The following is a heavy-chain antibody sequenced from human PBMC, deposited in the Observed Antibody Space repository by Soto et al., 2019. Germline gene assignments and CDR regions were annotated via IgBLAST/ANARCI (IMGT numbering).Heavy chain of an antibody. CDR3: ARGEGNYYDRSGHYVNWFDP. CDR1: GGSINDYY. CDR2: VSSSGST. J-gene: IGHJ5*02. V-gene: IGHV4-59*01. D-gene: IGHD3-22*01. Sequence: AETLSLTCTVSGGSINDYYWVWIRQAPGKGLEWIGHVSSSGSTKYTPSLQSRVTISVGTSKKQFSLKLNSVTAADTAVYYCARGEGNYYDRSGHYVNWFDPWGQGKMVTVSS.